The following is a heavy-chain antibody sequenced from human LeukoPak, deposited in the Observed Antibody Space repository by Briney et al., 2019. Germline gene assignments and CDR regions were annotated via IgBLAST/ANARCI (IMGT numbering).Heavy chain of an antibody. V-gene: IGHV3-11*04. CDR2: ISSSGSTI. CDR1: GGSISSSSYY. Sequence: LSLTCTVSGGSISSSSYYWGWIRQPPGKGMEWVSYISSSGSTIYYADSVKGRFTLSRDNAKNSLYLQMNSLRAEDTAVYYCARGQADYGSGSYFYGSWFDPWGQGTLVTVSS. CDR3: ARGQADYGSGSYFYGSWFDP. J-gene: IGHJ5*02. D-gene: IGHD3-10*01.